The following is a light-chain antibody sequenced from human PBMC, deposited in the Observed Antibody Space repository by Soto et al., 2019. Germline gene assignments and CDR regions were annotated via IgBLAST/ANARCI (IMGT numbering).Light chain of an antibody. J-gene: IGLJ3*02. CDR2: NVN. V-gene: IGLV2-18*02. Sequence: QSALIQPPSVSGSPGQSVTISCTGTSSDVGSYDSVSWDQQHPGTVPKSMIYNVNVNTQPSGVPDRFSGSKSGNTASLTISGLQAEDEADYYCSSYTDRSTNTWVFGGGTKLTVL. CDR3: SSYTDRSTNTWV. CDR1: SSDVGSYDS.